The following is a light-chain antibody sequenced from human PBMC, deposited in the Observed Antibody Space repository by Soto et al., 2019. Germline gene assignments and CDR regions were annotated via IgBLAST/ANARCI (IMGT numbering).Light chain of an antibody. Sequence: QSALTQPTSVSGSPGQSVTISCIGTSSDVGSYNRVSWYQQPPGTAPKLIIYEGYTRPSGVPDRFSASKSGNTASLTISGLQAEDEADYYCNSYTISDTYVFGTWTKLTVL. V-gene: IGLV2-18*02. CDR1: SSDVGSYNR. CDR3: NSYTISDTYV. CDR2: EGY. J-gene: IGLJ1*01.